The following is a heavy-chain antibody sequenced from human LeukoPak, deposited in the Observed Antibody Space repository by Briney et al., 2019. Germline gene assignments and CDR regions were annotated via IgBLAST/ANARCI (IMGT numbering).Heavy chain of an antibody. V-gene: IGHV4-39*07. CDR2: SSSSGTT. CDR3: AGDGTSINLFFY. D-gene: IGHD1-14*01. CDR1: GGSISRSRSY. J-gene: IGHJ4*02. Sequence: SETLSLTCTVSGGSISRSRSYWGWIRQSPGKGLEWIGSSSSSGTTYYNPSLKNRVTMSLDTTNNQFSLRLTSLTAADTAVYYCAGDGTSINLFFYWDQGTLVTVSS.